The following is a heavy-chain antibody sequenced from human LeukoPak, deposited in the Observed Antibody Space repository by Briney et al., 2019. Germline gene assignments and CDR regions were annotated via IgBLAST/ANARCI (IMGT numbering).Heavy chain of an antibody. D-gene: IGHD4-17*01. V-gene: IGHV1-69*04. Sequence: ASVKVSCNASGYTFNIYGISWVRQAPGQGLEWMGRIIPILGIANYAQKFQGRVTITADKSTSTAYMELSSLRSEDTAVYYCARARPHGDYVFHNWGQGTLVTVSS. CDR2: IIPILGIA. CDR1: GYTFNIYG. CDR3: ARARPHGDYVFHN. J-gene: IGHJ4*02.